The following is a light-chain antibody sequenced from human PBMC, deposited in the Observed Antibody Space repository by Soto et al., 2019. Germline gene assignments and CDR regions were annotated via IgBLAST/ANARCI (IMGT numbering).Light chain of an antibody. CDR2: HAS. J-gene: IGKJ1*01. CDR3: QQYRTYS. CDR1: ESISNW. Sequence: IQLTQSPTTLPASVGDRVTLTCRASESISNWLAWYQQRPGTAPKLLIYHASILETAVPSRFSGNGSGTEFTLTISSLQPGDFATSYCQQYRTYSFGQGSRVEIK. V-gene: IGKV1-5*01.